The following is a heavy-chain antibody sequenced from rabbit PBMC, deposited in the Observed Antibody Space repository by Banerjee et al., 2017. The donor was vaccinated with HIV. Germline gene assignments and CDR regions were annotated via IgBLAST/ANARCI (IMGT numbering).Heavy chain of an antibody. CDR1: GFTLSSYW. D-gene: IGHD4-1*01. Sequence: QSLEESGGDLVKPGASLTLTCTASGFTLSSYWMCWVRQAPGKGLEWIGCIGTDSDTTWCASWVNGRFTISKTSSTTVTLQMTSLTAADTATYFCARRDIGWGGPFDPRGPGTLVTVS. V-gene: IGHV1S40*01. CDR3: ARRDIGWGGPFDP. J-gene: IGHJ2*01. CDR2: IGTDSDTT.